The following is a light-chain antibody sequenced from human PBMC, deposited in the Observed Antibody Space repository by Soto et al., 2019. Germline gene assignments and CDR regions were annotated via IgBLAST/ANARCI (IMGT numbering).Light chain of an antibody. CDR3: CSDAGSNVV. Sequence: QSVLTQPTSVSGSPGQSITISCTGTSSDVGSYNLVSWYQQHPGKAPKLMIYEGTKRPSGVSNRFSGSKSGNTASLTISGLQAEDEADYYCCSDAGSNVVFGGGTKLTVL. CDR1: SSDVGSYNL. V-gene: IGLV2-23*01. J-gene: IGLJ2*01. CDR2: EGT.